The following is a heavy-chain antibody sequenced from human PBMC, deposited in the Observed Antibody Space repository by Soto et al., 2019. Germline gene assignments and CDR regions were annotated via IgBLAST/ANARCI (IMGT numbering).Heavy chain of an antibody. J-gene: IGHJ4*02. CDR1: GLTFTTYG. CDR3: ARDVGLDSDDFFAY. D-gene: IGHD3-9*01. CDR2: IRGDGGQT. V-gene: IGHV3-23*01. Sequence: GGALRPSCTAPGLTFTTYGMGWARQPPGKGLQGVSTIRGDGGQTHYTDSVKGRFSISRDNSKNTVYLPMDSLRAEDTAMYFCARDVGLDSDDFFAYWGPGTQVTVSS.